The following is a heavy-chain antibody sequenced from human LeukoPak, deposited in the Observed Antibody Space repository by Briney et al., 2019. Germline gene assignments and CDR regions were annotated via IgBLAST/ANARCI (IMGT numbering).Heavy chain of an antibody. Sequence: ASVKVSCKASGYTFTSYGISWVRQAPGQGLEWMGWISAYNGNTNYAQKLQGRVTMTTDTSTSTAYMELSSLRSEDTAVYYCARASGVPAAMDYYGMDVWGQGTTVTVSS. V-gene: IGHV1-18*04. J-gene: IGHJ6*02. CDR1: GYTFTSYG. CDR3: ARASGVPAAMDYYGMDV. CDR2: ISAYNGNT. D-gene: IGHD2-2*01.